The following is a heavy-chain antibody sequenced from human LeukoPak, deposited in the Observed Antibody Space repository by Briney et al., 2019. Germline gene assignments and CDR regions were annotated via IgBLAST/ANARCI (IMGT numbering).Heavy chain of an antibody. Sequence: GESLKISCKGSGYIFTKYWIGWVRQMPGKGLEGMGIIYPGDSDTRYSPYFQGQVTISADRSINTASLQWSSLEASDSAVYYCATSLYCSGGTCNGPQGGVFDYWGQGTLVTVSS. CDR2: IYPGDSDT. J-gene: IGHJ4*02. D-gene: IGHD2-15*01. CDR3: ATSLYCSGGTCNGPQGGVFDY. CDR1: GYIFTKYW. V-gene: IGHV5-51*01.